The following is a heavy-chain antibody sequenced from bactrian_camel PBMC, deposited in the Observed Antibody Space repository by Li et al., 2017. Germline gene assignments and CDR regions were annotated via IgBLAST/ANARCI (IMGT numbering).Heavy chain of an antibody. CDR2: SASGDTT. CDR3: AKNFWGRNY. V-gene: IGHV3-1*01. CDR1: GFTFKSYT. D-gene: IGHD5*01. J-gene: IGHJ4*01. Sequence: VQLVESGGGLVQPGGSLTLFCAGSGFTFKSYTMSWVRQAPGKGLEWVSSASGDTTYYATLVKGRFTISRDNAKNTLYLQLNSLKSEDTAMYYCAKNFWGRNYWGQGTQVTVS.